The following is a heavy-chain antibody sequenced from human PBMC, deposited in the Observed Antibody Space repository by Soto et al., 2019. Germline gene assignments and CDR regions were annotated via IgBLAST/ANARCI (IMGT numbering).Heavy chain of an antibody. CDR2: IYHSGST. J-gene: IGHJ3*02. Sequence: QLQLQESGSGLVKPSQTLSLTCAVSGGSISSGGYSWSWIRQPPGKGLEWIGYIYHSGSTYYNPSLKSRVTISVDRSKNQFSLKLSSVTAADTAVYYCARDRSSSGYYHDAFDISGQGTMVTVSS. CDR3: ARDRSSSGYYHDAFDI. D-gene: IGHD3-22*01. V-gene: IGHV4-30-2*01. CDR1: GGSISSGGYS.